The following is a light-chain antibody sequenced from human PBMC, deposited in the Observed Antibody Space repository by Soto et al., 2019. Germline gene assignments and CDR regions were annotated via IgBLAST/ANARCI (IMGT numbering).Light chain of an antibody. CDR3: AAWDDSVV. Sequence: QSVLTQPPSASGTPGQRVTISCSGSSSNNGSNYVYWYQQLPGTAPKLLIYRNNQRPSGVPDRFSGSKSGTSASLAISGLRSEDEADYYCAAWDDSVVFGGGTKLTVL. J-gene: IGLJ2*01. CDR1: SSNNGSNY. CDR2: RNN. V-gene: IGLV1-47*01.